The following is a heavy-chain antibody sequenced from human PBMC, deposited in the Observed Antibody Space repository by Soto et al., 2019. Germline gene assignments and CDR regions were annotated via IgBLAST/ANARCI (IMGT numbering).Heavy chain of an antibody. CDR3: ARGLSSGYSSGWYVNYYYGMDV. J-gene: IGHJ6*02. CDR2: ISYDGSNK. CDR1: GFTFSSYA. D-gene: IGHD6-19*01. Sequence: GGSLRLSCAASGFTFSSYAMHWVRQAPGKGLEWVAVISYDGSNKYYADSVKGRFTISRDNSKNTLYLQMNSLRAEDTAVYYCARGLSSGYSSGWYVNYYYGMDVWGQGTTVTVSS. V-gene: IGHV3-30-3*01.